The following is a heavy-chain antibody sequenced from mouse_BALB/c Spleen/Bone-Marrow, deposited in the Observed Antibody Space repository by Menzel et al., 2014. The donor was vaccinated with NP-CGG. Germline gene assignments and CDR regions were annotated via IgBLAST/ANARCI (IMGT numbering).Heavy chain of an antibody. J-gene: IGHJ2*01. CDR3: ARGVVATDY. D-gene: IGHD1-1*01. CDR1: GFTFTDYY. CDR2: IRNKANGYTT. Sequence: EVKVVESGGGLVQPGGSLRLSCATSGFTFTDYYMSWVRPPPGKALEWLGFIRNKANGYTTEYSTSVKGRFTFSRDNSQSILYLQMNTLRAEDSATYYCARGVVATDYWGQGTTLTVSS. V-gene: IGHV7-3*02.